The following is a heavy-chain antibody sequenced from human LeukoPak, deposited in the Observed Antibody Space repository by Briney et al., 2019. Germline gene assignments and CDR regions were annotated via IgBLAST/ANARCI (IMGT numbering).Heavy chain of an antibody. J-gene: IGHJ4*02. V-gene: IGHV3-48*02. Sequence: GGSLRLSCAASGFTFSGYSMNWVRQAPGKGLEWVSYISSSSSTIYYADSVKGRFTISRDNAKNSLYLQMNSLRDEDTAVYYCARDERRYSGNPIDYWGQGTLVTVSS. CDR3: ARDERRYSGNPIDY. CDR1: GFTFSGYS. CDR2: ISSSSSTI. D-gene: IGHD5-12*01.